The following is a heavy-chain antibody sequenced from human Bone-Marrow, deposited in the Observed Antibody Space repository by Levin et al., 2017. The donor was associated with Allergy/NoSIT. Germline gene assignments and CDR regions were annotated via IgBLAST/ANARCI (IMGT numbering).Heavy chain of an antibody. V-gene: IGHV4-4*02. J-gene: IGHJ3*02. CDR3: TRRNSSWATFTFDI. D-gene: IGHD1/OR15-1a*01. CDR2: IFHSGIA. CDR1: GASISSSNW. Sequence: SETLSLTCAVSGASISSSNWWNWVRQTPGGGLEWIGEIFHSGIANYNPSLKSRILISVDKSKNHFSLNLKSVTAADTALYYCTRRNSSWATFTFDIWGHWTMVTVS.